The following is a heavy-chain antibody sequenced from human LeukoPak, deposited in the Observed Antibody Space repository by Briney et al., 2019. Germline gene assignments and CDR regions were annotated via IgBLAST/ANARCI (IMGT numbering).Heavy chain of an antibody. CDR1: GGSISSYY. V-gene: IGHV4-59*05. D-gene: IGHD2-2*01. Sequence: SETLSFTCTVSGGSISSYYWSWIRQPPGKGLEWIGSIYYSGSTYYNPSLKSRVTISVDTSKNQFSLKLSSVTAADTAVYYCARQVGVVPAAICYWGQGTLVTVSS. J-gene: IGHJ4*02. CDR2: IYYSGST. CDR3: ARQVGVVPAAICY.